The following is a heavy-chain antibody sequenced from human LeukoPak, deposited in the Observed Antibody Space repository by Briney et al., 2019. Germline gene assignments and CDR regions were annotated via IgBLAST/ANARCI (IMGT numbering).Heavy chain of an antibody. CDR1: GFTFSSYS. V-gene: IGHV3-21*04. D-gene: IGHD3-16*01. CDR2: ISSSSSYI. Sequence: GGSLRLSCAASGFTFSSYSMNWVRQAPGKGLEWVSSISSSSSYIYYADSVKGRFTISRDNSKNTLYLQMNSLRAEDTAVYYCAKGDLMIPLGGVFDYWGQGTLVTVAS. J-gene: IGHJ4*02. CDR3: AKGDLMIPLGGVFDY.